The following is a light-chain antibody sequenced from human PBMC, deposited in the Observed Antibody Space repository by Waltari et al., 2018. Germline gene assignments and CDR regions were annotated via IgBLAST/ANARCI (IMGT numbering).Light chain of an antibody. CDR2: DAV. Sequence: QPRPGKAPELIIYDAVKRPSGVSNRFSGSMSGYTASLTISGLQAEDEADYYCCSYTSSDTYVFGSGTTVTVL. V-gene: IGLV2-14*02. J-gene: IGLJ1*01. CDR3: CSYTSSDTYV.